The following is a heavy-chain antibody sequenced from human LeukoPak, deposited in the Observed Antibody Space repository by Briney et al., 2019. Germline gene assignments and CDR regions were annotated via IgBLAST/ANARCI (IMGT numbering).Heavy chain of an antibody. CDR2: IYAGGRS. D-gene: IGHD6-19*01. CDR3: ASDHSGWLGLGY. V-gene: IGHV4-61*02. Sequence: PSETLSLTCTVSNVSISSGSHYWNWIRRPAGKGLEWIGRIYAGGRSNYNPSLRSRVTISVDTSKNQFSLRLSSVTATDTGVYYCASDHSGWLGLGYWGQGNLVTVSS. J-gene: IGHJ4*02. CDR1: NVSISSGSHY.